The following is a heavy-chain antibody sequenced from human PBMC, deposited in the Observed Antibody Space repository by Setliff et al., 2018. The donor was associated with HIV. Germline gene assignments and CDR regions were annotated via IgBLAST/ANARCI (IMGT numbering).Heavy chain of an antibody. Sequence: GGSLRLSCAASGFTFSSYSMNWVRQAPGKGLEWVSSISSSSSYIYYADSVKGRFTISRDNAKNSLYLQMNSLRVEDTAVYYCARVPSYYNFWSGYYFDYWGQGTLVTAPQ. CDR3: ARVPSYYNFWSGYYFDY. CDR2: ISSSSSYI. CDR1: GFTFSSYS. J-gene: IGHJ4*02. V-gene: IGHV3-21*01. D-gene: IGHD3-3*01.